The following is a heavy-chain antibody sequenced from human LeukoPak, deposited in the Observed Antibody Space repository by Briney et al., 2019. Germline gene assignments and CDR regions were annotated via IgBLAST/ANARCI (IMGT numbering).Heavy chain of an antibody. Sequence: PAETLSLTCTVSGYSISSGYYWSWIRQPPGKGLEWIGEINHSGSTSYNPSLKSRVTISVDTSKNQFSLKLSSVTAADTAVYYCASRRVIASYFDYWGQGTLVTVSS. J-gene: IGHJ4*02. D-gene: IGHD2/OR15-2a*01. V-gene: IGHV4-38-2*02. CDR2: INHSGST. CDR3: ASRRVIASYFDY. CDR1: GYSISSGYY.